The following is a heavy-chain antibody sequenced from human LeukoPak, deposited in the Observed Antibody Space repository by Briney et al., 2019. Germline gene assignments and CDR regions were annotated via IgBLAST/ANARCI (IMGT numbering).Heavy chain of an antibody. CDR2: IYHSGST. Sequence: SETLSLTCTVSGYSISSGYYWGWIRQPPGKGLEWIGSIYHSGSTYYNPSLKSRVTISVDTSKNQFSLKLSSVTAADTAVYYCARDSVGAFGGVIVFDYWGQGTLVTVSS. V-gene: IGHV4-38-2*02. D-gene: IGHD3-16*02. CDR3: ARDSVGAFGGVIVFDY. J-gene: IGHJ4*02. CDR1: GYSISSGYY.